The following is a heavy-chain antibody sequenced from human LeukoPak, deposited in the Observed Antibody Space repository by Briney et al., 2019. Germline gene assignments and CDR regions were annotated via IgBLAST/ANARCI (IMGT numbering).Heavy chain of an antibody. D-gene: IGHD2/OR15-2a*01. J-gene: IGHJ3*02. CDR3: ARGIAPRGDAFDI. CDR2: ISYDGNNK. Sequence: PGGSLRLSCAASGFILSSYTMHWVRQTPGKGLEWVTVISYDGNNKYYTDSVKGRFTISRDNSKNTLYLQMNSLRAEDTAVYYCARGIAPRGDAFDIWGQGTMVTVSS. V-gene: IGHV3-30*04. CDR1: GFILSSYT.